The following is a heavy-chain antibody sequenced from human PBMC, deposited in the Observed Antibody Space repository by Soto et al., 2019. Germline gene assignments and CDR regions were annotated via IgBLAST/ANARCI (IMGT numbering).Heavy chain of an antibody. V-gene: IGHV3-23*01. CDR3: AKAEHPRTSIGFEY. J-gene: IGHJ4*02. Sequence: GGSLRLSCAGSGFTFASYVMTWVRQAPGKGLEWVSSISATGGSTYYAGSVKGRFTISRDNSKNTLFLQMNSLRAEDTAIYYCAKAEHPRTSIGFEYWGQGTLVTGSA. CDR2: ISATGGST. CDR1: GFTFASYV. D-gene: IGHD6-6*01.